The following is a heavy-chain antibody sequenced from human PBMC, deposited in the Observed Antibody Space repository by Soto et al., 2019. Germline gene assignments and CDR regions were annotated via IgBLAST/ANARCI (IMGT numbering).Heavy chain of an antibody. J-gene: IGHJ5*02. D-gene: IGHD5-18*01. CDR2: IYYSGST. CDR3: ARETVSDGYSYGWYWFDP. CDR1: GGSVSSGGYY. Sequence: SETLSLTCTVSGGSVSSGGYYWSWIRQPPGKGREWIGYIYYSGSTNYNPSLKSRVTISVDTSKNQFSLKLSSVTAADTAVFYCARETVSDGYSYGWYWFDPWGQGTLVTVSS. V-gene: IGHV4-61*08.